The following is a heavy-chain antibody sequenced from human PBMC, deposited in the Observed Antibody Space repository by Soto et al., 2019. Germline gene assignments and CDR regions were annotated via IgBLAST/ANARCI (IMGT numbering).Heavy chain of an antibody. J-gene: IGHJ6*02. CDR2: IYYSGST. Sequence: SETLSLTCTVSGGSISSSSYYWGWIRQPPGKGLGWIGSIYYSGSTYYNPSLKSRVTISVDTSKNQFSLKLSSVTAADTAVYYCARRSGWYVYYYYGMDVWGQGTTVTVSS. V-gene: IGHV4-39*01. CDR3: ARRSGWYVYYYYGMDV. CDR1: GGSISSSSYY. D-gene: IGHD6-19*01.